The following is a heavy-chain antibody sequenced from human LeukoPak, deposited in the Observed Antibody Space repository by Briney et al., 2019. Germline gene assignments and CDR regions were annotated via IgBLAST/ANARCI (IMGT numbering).Heavy chain of an antibody. J-gene: IGHJ4*02. CDR3: AKTYGYNPFDY. V-gene: IGHV4-39*01. CDR1: GDSISSSTYY. D-gene: IGHD5-24*01. Sequence: SETLSLTCTVSGDSISSSTYYCGWVRQPPGKGLEWIGNIYYSGSTYYNPSLKGRVTISVDTSKNQFSLKLSSVTAADTAVYYCAKTYGYNPFDYWGQGTLVTVSS. CDR2: IYYSGST.